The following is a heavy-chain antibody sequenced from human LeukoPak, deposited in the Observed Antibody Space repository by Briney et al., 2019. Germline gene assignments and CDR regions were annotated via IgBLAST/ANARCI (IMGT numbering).Heavy chain of an antibody. D-gene: IGHD5-12*01. J-gene: IGHJ4*02. CDR1: GFTFSSYG. V-gene: IGHV3-30*18. Sequence: GGSLRLSCAVSGFTFSSYGMHWVRQAPGKGLEWVALISDDGSNKYYADSMKGRFTISRDNSKNTLSLQMNSLRREDTAVHYCAKDGPGLSGYDYLSYWGQGTLVTVSS. CDR2: ISDDGSNK. CDR3: AKDGPGLSGYDYLSY.